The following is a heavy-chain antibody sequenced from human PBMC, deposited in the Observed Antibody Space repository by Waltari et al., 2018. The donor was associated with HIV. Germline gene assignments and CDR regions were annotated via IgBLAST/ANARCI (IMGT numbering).Heavy chain of an antibody. J-gene: IGHJ3*01. CDR2: TRPDGSGS. V-gene: IGHV3-7*01. D-gene: IGHD1-1*01. CDR3: ASAGWYNDLDV. CDR1: GFTFSRFW. Sequence: EVQLVESGGDLVQPGGSLRLSCAASGFTFSRFWMTWVRQAPGKGLEWVASTRPDGSGSYYLDSVKGRFTISRDNARTSLFLQMNSLRTEDTGFYFCASAGWYNDLDVWGQGTMVTVSS.